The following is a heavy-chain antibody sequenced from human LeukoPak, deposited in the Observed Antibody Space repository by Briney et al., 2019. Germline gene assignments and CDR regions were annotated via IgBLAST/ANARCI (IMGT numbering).Heavy chain of an antibody. J-gene: IGHJ6*02. CDR1: GGSISSYY. CDR3: ARGKLYYYGMDV. V-gene: IGHV4-59*01. CDR2: IYYSGST. Sequence: SETLSLTCTVSGGSISSYYWSWIRQPPEKGLEWIGYIYYSGSTNYNPSLKSRVTISVDTSKNQFSLKPSSVTAADTAVYYCARGKLYYYGMDVWGQGTTVTVSS.